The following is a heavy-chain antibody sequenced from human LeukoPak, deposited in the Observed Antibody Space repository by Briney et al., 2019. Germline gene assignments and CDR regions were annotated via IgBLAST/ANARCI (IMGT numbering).Heavy chain of an antibody. CDR3: ARGPDYYGSGSYVFDY. CDR2: IYTSGST. Sequence: SETLSLTCTVSGGSINSYYWSWIRQPAGKGLEWIGRIYTSGSTNYNPSLKSRVTMSVDTSKNQFSLKLSSATAADTAVYYCARGPDYYGSGSYVFDYWGQGTLVTVSS. CDR1: GGSINSYY. J-gene: IGHJ4*02. D-gene: IGHD3-10*01. V-gene: IGHV4-4*07.